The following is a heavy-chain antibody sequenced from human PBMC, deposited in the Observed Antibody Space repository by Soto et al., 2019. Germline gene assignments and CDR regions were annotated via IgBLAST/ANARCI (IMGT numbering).Heavy chain of an antibody. CDR3: AKDPSFSGFYYFDY. CDR1: GLTFSSYA. J-gene: IGHJ4*02. Sequence: GGSLRLSCAASGLTFSSYAMNWVRQGPGTGLEWVSSISGSGKNTYYADSVKGRFTISRDNSNNTLYLQMNSLRAEDTAVYYCAKDPSFSGFYYFDYWGQGTLVTVSS. CDR2: ISGSGKNT. V-gene: IGHV3-23*01. D-gene: IGHD1-26*01.